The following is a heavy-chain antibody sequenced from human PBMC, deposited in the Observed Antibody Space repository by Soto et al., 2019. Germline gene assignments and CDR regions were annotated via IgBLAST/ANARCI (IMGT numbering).Heavy chain of an antibody. J-gene: IGHJ5*02. CDR1: GGSVSSGSYY. Sequence: QVQLQESGPGLVKPSETLSLTCTVSGGSVSSGSYYWSWIRQPPGKGLEWIGYIYYSGSTNYNPSRKSRVPLSVDTAKNQFSLKLSSVTAADTAVYYCARDQGAYDYVWGSYRYTDWFDPWGQGTLVTVSS. CDR2: IYYSGST. V-gene: IGHV4-61*01. D-gene: IGHD3-16*02. CDR3: ARDQGAYDYVWGSYRYTDWFDP.